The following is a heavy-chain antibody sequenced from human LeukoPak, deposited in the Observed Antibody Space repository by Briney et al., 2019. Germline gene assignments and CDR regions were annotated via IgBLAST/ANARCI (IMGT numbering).Heavy chain of an antibody. CDR2: IRSKAYGGTT. Sequence: PGRSLSLSCTASGFTFGDYAMSWVRQGPGKGLEWVGFIRSKAYGGTTEYSASVKGRFTTSRDDSKSIAYLQMNSLKTEDAAVYYCTGGPGDPWGQGNLVTVSS. J-gene: IGHJ5*02. CDR1: GFTFGDYA. CDR3: TGGPGDP. V-gene: IGHV3-49*04.